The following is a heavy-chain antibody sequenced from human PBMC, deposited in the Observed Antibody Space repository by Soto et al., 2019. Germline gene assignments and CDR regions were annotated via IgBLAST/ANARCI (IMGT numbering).Heavy chain of an antibody. CDR2: IYYSGST. V-gene: IGHV4-39*02. CDR1: GGSISSTKYY. J-gene: IGHJ4*02. CDR3: ARRASSSWYFDY. Sequence: QLQLQKSGPGLVKPSETLSLTCTVSGGSISSTKYYWGWIRQPPGKGLEWIGSIYYSGSTSYNPSLKSRVTISVDTSKNHFSLKLSSVTAADTAVYYCARRASSSWYFDYWGQGTLVTVSS. D-gene: IGHD6-13*01.